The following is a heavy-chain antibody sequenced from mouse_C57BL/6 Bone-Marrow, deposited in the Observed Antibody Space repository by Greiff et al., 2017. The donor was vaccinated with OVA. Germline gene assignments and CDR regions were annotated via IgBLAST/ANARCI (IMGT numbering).Heavy chain of an antibody. V-gene: IGHV2-9-1*01. CDR2: IWTGGGT. J-gene: IGHJ4*01. D-gene: IGHD2-12*01. CDR1: GFSLTSYA. CDR3: ARWLLYGIYYAMDY. Sequence: VQLQESGPGLVAPSQSLSITCTVSGFSLTSYAISWVRQPPGKGLEWLGVIWTGGGTNYNSALKSRLSISKDNSKSQVFLKMNSLQTDDTARYYCARWLLYGIYYAMDYWGQGTSVTVSS.